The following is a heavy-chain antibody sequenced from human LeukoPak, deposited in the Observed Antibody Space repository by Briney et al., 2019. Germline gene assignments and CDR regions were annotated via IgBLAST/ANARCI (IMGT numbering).Heavy chain of an antibody. V-gene: IGHV3-30*18. J-gene: IGHJ4*02. CDR2: ISYDGSNK. CDR3: AKALEVLLWFGESHFDY. Sequence: GGSLRLSCAASGFTFSSSGMRWVRQAPGKGLEWVAVISYDGSNKYYADSVKGRFTISRDNSKNTLYLQMNSLRAEDTAVYYCAKALEVLLWFGESHFDYWGQGTLVTVSS. CDR1: GFTFSSSG. D-gene: IGHD3-10*01.